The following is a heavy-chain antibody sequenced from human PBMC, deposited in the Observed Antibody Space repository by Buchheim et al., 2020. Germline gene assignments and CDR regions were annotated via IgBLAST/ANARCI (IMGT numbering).Heavy chain of an antibody. V-gene: IGHV3-48*03. CDR3: AMFISSGCAGDYYYYRLDV. D-gene: IGHD1-26*01. CDR1: GFTFSSYE. CDR2: ISSSGSSI. J-gene: IGHJ6*02. Sequence: EVQLVESGGGLVQPGGSLRLSCAASGFTFSSYEMNWVRQAPGKGLEWVSYISSSGSSIYYADSVKGRFTISRDNAKNSLYLQMNSLRAEDTAVYYCAMFISSGCAGDYYYYRLDVWGQGTT.